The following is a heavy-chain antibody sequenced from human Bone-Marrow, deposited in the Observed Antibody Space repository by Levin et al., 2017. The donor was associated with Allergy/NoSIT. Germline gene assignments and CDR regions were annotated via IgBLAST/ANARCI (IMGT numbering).Heavy chain of an antibody. D-gene: IGHD1-26*01. CDR1: GFSFEDFA. V-gene: IGHV3-9*01. J-gene: IGHJ4*02. Sequence: SLKISCATSGFSFEDFAMHWVRPSPGKGLEWVSGLTWNSGTILYADSVKGRFIISRDNAKNSLYLQMNSLRAEDTALYYCAKDKGGGRDFFDSWGQGTLVTVSS. CDR2: LTWNSGTI. CDR3: AKDKGGGRDFFDS.